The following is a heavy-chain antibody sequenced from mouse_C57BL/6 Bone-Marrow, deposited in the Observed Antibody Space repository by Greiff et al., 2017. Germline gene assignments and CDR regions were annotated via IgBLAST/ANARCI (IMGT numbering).Heavy chain of an antibody. CDR2: IYPGGGYT. Sequence: VQLQQSGAELVRPGTSVKMSCKASGYTFTNYWIGWAKQRPGHGLEWIGDIYPGGGYTNYNEKFKGKATLTADKSSSTAYLQFSSLTSEDSAIYYCARFGYGSSYWYFDVWAQGPRSPSPQ. CDR3: ARFGYGSSYWYFDV. D-gene: IGHD1-1*01. J-gene: IGHJ1*03. CDR1: GYTFTNYW. V-gene: IGHV1-63*01.